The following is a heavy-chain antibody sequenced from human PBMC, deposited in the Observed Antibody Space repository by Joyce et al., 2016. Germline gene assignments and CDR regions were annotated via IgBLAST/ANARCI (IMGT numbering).Heavy chain of an antibody. CDR3: ARKKYYGSGSYYKYYYYAMDV. J-gene: IGHJ6*02. CDR1: GFIFSNYT. D-gene: IGHD3-10*01. Sequence: EVQLVESGGGLVQPGGSLRLSCAASGFIFSNYTMKWARQAPGKGLEWVSHISRSSRTIYYADSVKGRFTISRDNAKNSLYLQMNSLRAEDTAVYYCARKKYYGSGSYYKYYYYAMDVWGQGTTVTVSS. V-gene: IGHV3-48*04. CDR2: ISRSSRTI.